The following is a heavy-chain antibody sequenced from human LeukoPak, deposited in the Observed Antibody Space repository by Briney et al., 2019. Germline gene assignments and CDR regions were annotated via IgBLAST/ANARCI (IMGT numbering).Heavy chain of an antibody. CDR1: GYSFTNHW. V-gene: IGHV5-51*01. Sequence: GESLKISCKGSGYSFTNHWIGWVRQMPGKGLESMGIIYPGDSDTRYSPSFQGQVTISADKSITTAYLQWSSLKASDTAMYYCANRHSSSWSYWGQGTLVTVSS. CDR3: ANRHSSSWSY. D-gene: IGHD6-13*01. J-gene: IGHJ4*02. CDR2: IYPGDSDT.